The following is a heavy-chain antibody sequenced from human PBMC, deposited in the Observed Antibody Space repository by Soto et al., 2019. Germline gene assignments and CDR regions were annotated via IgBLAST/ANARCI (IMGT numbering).Heavy chain of an antibody. J-gene: IGHJ4*02. V-gene: IGHV2-5*02. CDR2: IFWDDDA. CDR3: THTSGHSSTGADN. D-gene: IGHD6-19*01. CDR1: GFSLSTNGVA. Sequence: QITLRESGPALVQPTQPLTLTCTFSGFSLSTNGVAVGWIRQPPGKALEWLALIFWDDDARYSPSLKSRLTITKDTSKNQVVLIITNMDPVDTGTYYCTHTSGHSSTGADNWGQGTQVTVSS.